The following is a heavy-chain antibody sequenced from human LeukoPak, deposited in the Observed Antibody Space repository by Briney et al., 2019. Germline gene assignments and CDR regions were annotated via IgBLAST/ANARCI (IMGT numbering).Heavy chain of an antibody. CDR1: GGSFSGYY. D-gene: IGHD3-16*02. V-gene: IGHV4-34*01. CDR2: INYSGST. CDR3: AILYYDYVWGSYRPFDY. J-gene: IGHJ4*02. Sequence: SETLSLTCAVYGGSFSGYYWSWIRQPPGKGLEWIGEINYSGSTNYNPSLKSRVTISVDTSKNQFSLKLSSVTAADTAVYYCAILYYDYVWGSYRPFDYWGQGTLVTVSS.